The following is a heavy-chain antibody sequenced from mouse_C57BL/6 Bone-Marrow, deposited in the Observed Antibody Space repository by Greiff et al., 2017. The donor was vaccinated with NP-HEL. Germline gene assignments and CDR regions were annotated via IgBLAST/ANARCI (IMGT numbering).Heavy chain of an antibody. CDR3: AGSNYWYFDV. V-gene: IGHV5-6*01. J-gene: IGHJ1*03. D-gene: IGHD2-5*01. Sequence: EVMLVESGGDLVKPGGSLKLSCAASGFTFSSYGMSWVRQTPDKRLEWVATISSGGSYTYYPDSVKGRFTISRDNAKNTLYLQMSSLKSEDTAMYYCAGSNYWYFDVWGTGTTVTVSS. CDR1: GFTFSSYG. CDR2: ISSGGSYT.